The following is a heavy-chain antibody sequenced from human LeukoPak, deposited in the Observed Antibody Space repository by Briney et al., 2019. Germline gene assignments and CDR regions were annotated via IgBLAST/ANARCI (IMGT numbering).Heavy chain of an antibody. V-gene: IGHV3-53*01. Sequence: GGSLRLSCAASGFTVSSNYMSWVRQAPGKGLERVSVIYSGGSTYYADSVKGRFTISRDNSKNTLYLQMNSLRAEDTAVYYCAKTDGVVVTAIDAFDIWGQGTMVTVSS. CDR2: IYSGGST. CDR3: AKTDGVVVTAIDAFDI. J-gene: IGHJ3*02. D-gene: IGHD2-21*02. CDR1: GFTVSSNY.